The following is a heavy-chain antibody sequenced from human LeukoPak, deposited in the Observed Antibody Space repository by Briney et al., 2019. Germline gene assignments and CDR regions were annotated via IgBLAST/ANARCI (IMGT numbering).Heavy chain of an antibody. J-gene: IGHJ4*02. CDR2: TYYRSKWNN. CDR3: ARHSNSWLLDY. Sequence: SQTLSLTCAISGDSVSSNSVAWNWIRQSPSRGLEWLGRTYYRSKWNNDFAVSVKSRITINPDTSKNQFSLQLNSVTPEDTAVYYCARHSNSWLLDYWGQGTLVTVSS. CDR1: GDSVSSNSVA. V-gene: IGHV6-1*01. D-gene: IGHD6-13*01.